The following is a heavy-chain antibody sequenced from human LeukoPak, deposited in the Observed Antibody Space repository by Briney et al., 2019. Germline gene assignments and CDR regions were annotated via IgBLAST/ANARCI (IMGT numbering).Heavy chain of an antibody. CDR1: GFTFSSYS. Sequence: GGSLRLSCAASGFTFSSYSMNWVRQAPGKGLEWVSSISSSSSYIYYADSVKGRFTISRDNAKNSLYLQMNSLRAEDTAVYYCARDAPSYYYGSGSYDPYGMGVWGQGTTVTVSS. J-gene: IGHJ6*02. CDR3: ARDAPSYYYGSGSYDPYGMGV. V-gene: IGHV3-21*01. CDR2: ISSSSSYI. D-gene: IGHD3-10*01.